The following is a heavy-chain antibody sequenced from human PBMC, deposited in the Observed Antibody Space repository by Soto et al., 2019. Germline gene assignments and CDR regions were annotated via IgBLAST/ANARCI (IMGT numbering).Heavy chain of an antibody. CDR3: ALEPTGTAGFDY. J-gene: IGHJ4*02. V-gene: IGHV1-2*02. D-gene: IGHD2-21*02. CDR1: GHTFTGHH. Sequence: QVQMVQSGAEVKKPGASVKVSCKASGHTFTGHHMHWVRQAPGQGLEWMGLIDLDIGDTKYAQKFQGRVTSTRATTITTAYMELRGLRSDDTAVYYCALEPTGTAGFDYWGQGTLVTVSS. CDR2: IDLDIGDT.